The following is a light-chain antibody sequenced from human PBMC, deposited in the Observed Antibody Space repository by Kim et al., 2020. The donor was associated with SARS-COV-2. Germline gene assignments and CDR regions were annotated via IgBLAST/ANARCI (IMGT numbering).Light chain of an antibody. V-gene: IGKV3-11*01. Sequence: PGERATLSCRASQSGSIYLSWYQQKPGQAPRLLICDASNRATGIPARFSGSGSGTDFTLTISSLEPEDFAVYYCQQRSNWPLTFGGGTKVDIK. J-gene: IGKJ4*01. CDR2: DAS. CDR3: QQRSNWPLT. CDR1: QSGSIY.